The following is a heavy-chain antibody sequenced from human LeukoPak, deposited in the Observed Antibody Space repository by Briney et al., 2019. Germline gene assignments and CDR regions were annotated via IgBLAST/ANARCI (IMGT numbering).Heavy chain of an antibody. CDR1: GGSFSGYY. D-gene: IGHD5-12*01. V-gene: IGHV4-34*01. J-gene: IGHJ4*02. CDR2: IYYSGST. Sequence: PSETLSLTCAVYGGSFSGYYWSWIRQPPGKGLEWIGYIYYSGSTYYNPSLKSRVTISVDTSKNQFSLKLSSVTAADTAVYYCARRPNRGYSGYDLDYWGQGTLVTVSS. CDR3: ARRPNRGYSGYDLDY.